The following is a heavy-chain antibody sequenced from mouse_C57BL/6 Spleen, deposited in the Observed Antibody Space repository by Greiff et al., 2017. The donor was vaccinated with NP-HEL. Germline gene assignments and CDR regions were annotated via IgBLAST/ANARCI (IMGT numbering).Heavy chain of an antibody. D-gene: IGHD2-5*01. Sequence: QVQLKESGPELVKPGASVKISCKASGYAFSSSWMNWVKQRPGKGLEWIGRIYPGDGDTNYNGKFKGKATLTADKSSSTAYMQLSSLTSEDSAVYFCARGGYSNLFAYWGQGTLVTVSA. CDR1: GYAFSSSW. J-gene: IGHJ3*01. CDR3: ARGGYSNLFAY. V-gene: IGHV1-82*01. CDR2: IYPGDGDT.